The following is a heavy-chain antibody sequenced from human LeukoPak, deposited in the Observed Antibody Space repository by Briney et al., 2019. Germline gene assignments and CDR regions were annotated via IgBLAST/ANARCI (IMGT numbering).Heavy chain of an antibody. CDR1: GYTFTSYG. V-gene: IGHV1-18*01. D-gene: IGHD6-13*01. CDR3: ATDIAAAGPNAFDY. CDR2: ISAYNGNT. J-gene: IGHJ4*02. Sequence: ASVKVSCKASGYTFTSYGISWVRQAPGQGLEWMGWISAYNGNTNYAQRLQGRVTMTTDTSTSTAYMGLRSLRSDDTAVYYCATDIAAAGPNAFDYWGQGTLVTVSS.